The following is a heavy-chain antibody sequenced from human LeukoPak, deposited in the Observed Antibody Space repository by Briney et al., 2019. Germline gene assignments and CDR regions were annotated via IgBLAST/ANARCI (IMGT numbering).Heavy chain of an antibody. Sequence: SVKVSCKASGGTFSSYAISWVRQAPGQGLEWMGRIIPILGTATYPQKFQGRVTITADKSTRTAYMELSSLRSEDTAVYYCARGAQRGYSSSWPLLVDYWGQGTLVTVSS. CDR3: ARGAQRGYSSSWPLLVDY. CDR2: IIPILGTA. D-gene: IGHD6-13*01. J-gene: IGHJ4*02. V-gene: IGHV1-69*04. CDR1: GGTFSSYA.